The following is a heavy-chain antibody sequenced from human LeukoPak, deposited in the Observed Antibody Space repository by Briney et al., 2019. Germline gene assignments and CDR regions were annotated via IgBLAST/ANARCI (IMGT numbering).Heavy chain of an antibody. J-gene: IGHJ4*02. V-gene: IGHV3-30-3*01. CDR1: GFTFSSYA. Sequence: GGSLRLSCAASGFTFSSYAMHWVRQAPGKGLEWVAVISYDGSNKYYADSVKGRFTISRDNSKNTLYLQMNSLRAEDTAVYYCARDQGRYSYGIDYWGQGTLVTVSS. CDR2: ISYDGSNK. D-gene: IGHD5-18*01. CDR3: ARDQGRYSYGIDY.